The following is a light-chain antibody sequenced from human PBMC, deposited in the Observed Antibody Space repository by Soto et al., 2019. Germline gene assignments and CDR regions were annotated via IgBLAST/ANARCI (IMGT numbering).Light chain of an antibody. Sequence: EIVLTQSPGTLSLSPGERATLSCRASQSVGSAYLAWYQQRPGQAPRLLIYAASSRATDIPDRFSGSGSGTDFTLTISRLEPEDFAVYYCLQYGLPPFTFGPGTKVDMK. J-gene: IGKJ3*01. CDR1: QSVGSAY. V-gene: IGKV3-20*01. CDR2: AAS. CDR3: LQYGLPPFT.